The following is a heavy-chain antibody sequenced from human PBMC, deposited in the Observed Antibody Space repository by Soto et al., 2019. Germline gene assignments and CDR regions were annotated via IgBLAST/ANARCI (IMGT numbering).Heavy chain of an antibody. D-gene: IGHD1-26*01. J-gene: IGHJ4*02. V-gene: IGHV3-23*01. CDR3: AKENLGAPYFDS. CDR2: ISGNGGST. CDR1: RFTFGSFA. Sequence: EVQLLESGGGLVQPGGSLRLSCAASRFTFGSFAMSWVRQAPGKGLEWVSAISGNGGSTYYADSVKGRFTISRDNSKNTLFLQMNSLRAEDTAIYYCAKENLGAPYFDSWGRGTLVSVSS.